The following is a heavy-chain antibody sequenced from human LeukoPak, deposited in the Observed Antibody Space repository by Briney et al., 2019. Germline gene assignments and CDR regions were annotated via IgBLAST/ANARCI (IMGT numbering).Heavy chain of an antibody. Sequence: GRSLRLSCTASGFSFTMYDMHWVRQASGKGLEWVGRIRSKANSYATAYAASVKGRFTISRDDSKNTAYLQMNSLKTEDTAVYYCTRPSVTPDYYSYSGMDFWGQGTPVPASS. D-gene: IGHD4-23*01. CDR2: IRSKANSYAT. CDR1: GFSFTMYD. V-gene: IGHV3-73*01. J-gene: IGHJ6*02. CDR3: TRPSVTPDYYSYSGMDF.